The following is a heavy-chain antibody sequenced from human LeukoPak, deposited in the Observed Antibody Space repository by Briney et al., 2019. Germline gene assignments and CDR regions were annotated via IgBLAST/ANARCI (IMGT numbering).Heavy chain of an antibody. CDR3: ARGNEWAFDY. D-gene: IGHD1-26*01. CDR2: INTDGSST. V-gene: IGHV3-74*01. Sequence: GGSERLSCAAAGFTFSSYWMHWVRQAPGKGLVWVSRINTDGSSTIYADSVKGRFTISRDNATNTLYLQMNSLRADDTAVYACARGNEWAFDYWAQGTLVRVSS. CDR1: GFTFSSYW. J-gene: IGHJ4*02.